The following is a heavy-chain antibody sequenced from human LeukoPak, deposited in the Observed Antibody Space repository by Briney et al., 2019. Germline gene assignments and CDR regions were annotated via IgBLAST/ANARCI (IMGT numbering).Heavy chain of an antibody. D-gene: IGHD3-10*01. CDR3: ARLVRGVIIARKPAYYYYYMDV. J-gene: IGHJ6*03. Sequence: PSETLSLTCAVYGGSFSGYYWSWIRQPPGKGLEWIGEINHSGSTNYNPSLKSRVTISVDTSKNQFSLKLSSVTAADTAVYYCARLVRGVIIARKPAYYYYYMDVWGKGTTVTVSS. CDR2: INHSGST. V-gene: IGHV4-34*01. CDR1: GGSFSGYY.